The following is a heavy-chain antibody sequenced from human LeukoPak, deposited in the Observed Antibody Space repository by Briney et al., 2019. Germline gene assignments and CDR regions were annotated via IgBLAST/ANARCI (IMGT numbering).Heavy chain of an antibody. CDR3: TTDGTYPGYCTNGVCISWSY. CDR2: IKSKTDGGTT. CDR1: GFTFSNAW. J-gene: IGHJ4*02. Sequence: PGGSLRLSCAASGFTFSNAWMSWVRQAPGKGLEGVGRIKSKTDGGTTDYAAPVKGRFTISRDDSKNTLYLQMNSLKTEDTAVYYCTTDGTYPGYCTNGVCISWSYWGQGTLVTVSS. D-gene: IGHD2-8*01. V-gene: IGHV3-15*01.